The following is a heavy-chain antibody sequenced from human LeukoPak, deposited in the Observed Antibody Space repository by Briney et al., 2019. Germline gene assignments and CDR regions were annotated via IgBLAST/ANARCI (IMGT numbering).Heavy chain of an antibody. CDR2: IFSGGGT. D-gene: IGHD6-25*01. Sequence: PGGSLRLSCAASGFTFSDYYMSWIRQAPGKGLDGVSLIFSGGGTYYADSVKGRFTISRDSSKNTLYLQMNSLRAEDAALYYCARDPGAAAGNLWSWGQGTLVTVSS. V-gene: IGHV3-66*01. J-gene: IGHJ5*02. CDR3: ARDPGAAAGNLWS. CDR1: GFTFSDYY.